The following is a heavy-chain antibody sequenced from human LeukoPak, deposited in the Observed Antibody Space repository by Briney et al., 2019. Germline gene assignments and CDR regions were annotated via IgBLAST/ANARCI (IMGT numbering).Heavy chain of an antibody. CDR2: INPNSGGT. D-gene: IGHD5-12*01. J-gene: IGHJ6*02. CDR1: GYTFTGYY. V-gene: IGHV1-2*02. Sequence: ASVKVSCKASGYTFTGYYMHWVRQAPGQGLEWMGWINPNSGGTNYAQKFQGRVTMTRDTSISTAYMELSGLRSDDTAVYYCAREPLTPTSGYGWIVYPGSYYYGMDVWGQGTTVTVSS. CDR3: AREPLTPTSGYGWIVYPGSYYYGMDV.